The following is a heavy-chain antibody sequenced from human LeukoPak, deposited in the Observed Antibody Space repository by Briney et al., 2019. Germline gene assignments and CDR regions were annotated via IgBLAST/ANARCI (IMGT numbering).Heavy chain of an antibody. CDR1: GGSISSSSYY. Sequence: SGTLSLTCTVSGGSISSSSYYWGWIRQPPGKGLEWLGSIYYSGSTYYNPSLKSRVPIPVDTSKNQFSLKLSSVTAADTAVYYCARREAAASDYCGEGTLVTVSS. D-gene: IGHD2-15*01. CDR3: ARREAAASDY. CDR2: IYYSGST. J-gene: IGHJ4*02. V-gene: IGHV4-39*07.